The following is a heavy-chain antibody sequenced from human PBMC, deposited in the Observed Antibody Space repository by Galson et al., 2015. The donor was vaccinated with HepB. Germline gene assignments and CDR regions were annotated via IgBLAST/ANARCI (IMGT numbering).Heavy chain of an antibody. CDR1: GFTFSDYY. Sequence: SLRLSCAASGFTFSDYYMSWIRQAPGKGLEWVSYISSSSSYTNYADSVKGRFTISRDNAKNSLYLQMNSLRAEDTAVYYCARVLVTVTTAEYYFDYWGQGTLVTVSS. CDR2: ISSSSSYT. D-gene: IGHD4-17*01. J-gene: IGHJ4*02. CDR3: ARVLVTVTTAEYYFDY. V-gene: IGHV3-11*06.